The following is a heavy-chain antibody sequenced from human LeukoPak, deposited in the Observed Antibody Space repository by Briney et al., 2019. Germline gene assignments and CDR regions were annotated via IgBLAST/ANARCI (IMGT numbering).Heavy chain of an antibody. Sequence: SETLSLTCTGSGGSISSHYWSWIRQPPGKGLEWIGYIYYSGSTNCNPSLKSRGTISIDTSKNQFSLKLSSVTAADTAVYYCARDFRDGDSVFYYYYMDVWGKGTTVTVSS. D-gene: IGHD4-17*01. J-gene: IGHJ6*03. CDR1: GGSISSHY. V-gene: IGHV4-59*11. CDR2: IYYSGST. CDR3: ARDFRDGDSVFYYYYMDV.